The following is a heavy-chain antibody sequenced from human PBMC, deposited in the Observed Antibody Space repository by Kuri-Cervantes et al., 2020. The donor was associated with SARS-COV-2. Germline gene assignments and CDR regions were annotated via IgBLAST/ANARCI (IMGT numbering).Heavy chain of an antibody. J-gene: IGHJ6*02. CDR1: GGSISSSNW. D-gene: IGHD6-13*01. CDR2: IYYSGST. Sequence: SETLSLTCTVSGGSISSSNWWSWVRQPPGKGLEWIGYIYYSGSTNYNPSLKSRVTISVDTSKNQFSLKLSSVTAADTAVYYCARDPAAAGRGLDYYYGMDVWGQGTTVTVSS. CDR3: ARDPAAAGRGLDYYYGMDV. V-gene: IGHV4-4*02.